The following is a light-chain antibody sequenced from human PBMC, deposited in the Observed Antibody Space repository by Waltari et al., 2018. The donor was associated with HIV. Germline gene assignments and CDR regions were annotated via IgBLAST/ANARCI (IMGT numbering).Light chain of an antibody. Sequence: AIQMTQSPSSLSASVGDRVTITCRASQGIRNDLGWYQQKPGKAPKLLIYAASSFQSGVPSRFSCSGSCTDFTLTISSLQPEDFATYYCLQDYNYPWTFGQGTKVEIK. CDR2: AAS. J-gene: IGKJ1*01. CDR1: QGIRND. V-gene: IGKV1-6*01. CDR3: LQDYNYPWT.